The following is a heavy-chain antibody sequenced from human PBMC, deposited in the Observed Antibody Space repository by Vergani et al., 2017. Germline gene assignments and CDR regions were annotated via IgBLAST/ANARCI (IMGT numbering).Heavy chain of an antibody. CDR3: ARPYGDYWAEYFQH. D-gene: IGHD4-17*01. Sequence: QLQLQESGPGLVKPSATLSLTCSVSGASIRSSNYYWGWIRQPPGKGLEWIASIYYSGSTYYNPSLKSRVTISVDTSKNQFSLKLSSVTAADTAVYYCARPYGDYWAEYFQHWGQGTLVTVSS. CDR2: IYYSGST. J-gene: IGHJ1*01. CDR1: GASIRSSNYY. V-gene: IGHV4-39*07.